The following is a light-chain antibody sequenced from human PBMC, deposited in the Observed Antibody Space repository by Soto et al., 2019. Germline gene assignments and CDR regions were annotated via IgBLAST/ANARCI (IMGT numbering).Light chain of an antibody. CDR2: GAS. CDR3: QQYNDWPPIT. V-gene: IGKV3-15*01. J-gene: IGKJ5*01. Sequence: EIVVTQFPCTLSLSPGERATLSCRASQSVSSNLAWYQQKPGQAPRLLIYGASTRATGIPARFSGSGSGTEFTLTISSLQSEDFAVYYCQQYNDWPPITLGQGTRLEIK. CDR1: QSVSSN.